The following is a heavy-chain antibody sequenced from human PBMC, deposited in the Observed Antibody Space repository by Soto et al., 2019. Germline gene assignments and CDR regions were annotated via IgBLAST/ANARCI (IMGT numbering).Heavy chain of an antibody. V-gene: IGHV1-69*13. J-gene: IGHJ5*02. CDR2: IIPIFGTA. CDR3: ARGEIAAASPNWFDP. Sequence: SVKVSCKASGGTFSSYASSWVRQATGQGLEWMGGIIPIFGTANYAQKFQGRVTITADESTSTAYMELSSLRSEDTAVYYCARGEIAAASPNWFDPWGQGTLVTVSS. CDR1: GGTFSSYA. D-gene: IGHD6-13*01.